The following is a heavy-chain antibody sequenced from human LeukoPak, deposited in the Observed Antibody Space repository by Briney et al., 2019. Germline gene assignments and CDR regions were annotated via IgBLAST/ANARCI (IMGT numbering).Heavy chain of an antibody. CDR1: GGTFSSYA. V-gene: IGHV1-69*05. J-gene: IGHJ3*02. D-gene: IGHD6-25*01. Sequence: GSSVKVSCKASGGTFSSYAISWVRQAPGQGLEWMGGIIPIFGTANYAQKFQGRVTITTDESTSTAYMELSSLRSEDTAVYYCARDQRAAADDAFDIWGQGTMVTVSS. CDR3: ARDQRAAADDAFDI. CDR2: IIPIFGTA.